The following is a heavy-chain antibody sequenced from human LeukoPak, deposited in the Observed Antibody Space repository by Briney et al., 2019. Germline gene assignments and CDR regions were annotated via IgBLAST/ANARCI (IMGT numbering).Heavy chain of an antibody. V-gene: IGHV1-18*01. CDR1: GYTFTSYG. J-gene: IGHJ6*02. CDR3: ARDRDIVVVPAGYGMDV. Sequence: GASVKVSCKASGYTFTSYGISWVRQAPGQGLEWMGWISAYNGNTNYAQKLQGRVTMTTDTSTSTAYMELRSLRSDDTAVYYCARDRDIVVVPAGYGMDVWGQGTTVTVSS. D-gene: IGHD2-2*01. CDR2: ISAYNGNT.